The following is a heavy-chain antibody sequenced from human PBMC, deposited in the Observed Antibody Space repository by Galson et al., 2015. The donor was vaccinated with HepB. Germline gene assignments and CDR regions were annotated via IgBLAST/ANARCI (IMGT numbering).Heavy chain of an antibody. CDR3: ARDIAACWGSFNWFDP. V-gene: IGHV3-33*01. D-gene: IGHD6-6*01. J-gene: IGHJ5*02. Sequence: SLRLSCAASGFTFSSYGMHWVRQAPGKGLEWVAVIWYDGSNKYYADSVKGRFTISRDNSKNTLYLQMNSLRAEDTAVYYCARDIAACWGSFNWFDPWGQGTLVTVSS. CDR1: GFTFSSYG. CDR2: IWYDGSNK.